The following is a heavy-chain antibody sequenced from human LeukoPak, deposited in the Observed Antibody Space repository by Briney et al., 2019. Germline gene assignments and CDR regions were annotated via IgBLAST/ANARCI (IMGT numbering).Heavy chain of an antibody. CDR1: GFTFSGSA. Sequence: PGGSLRLSCAASGFTFSGSAMHWVRQASGKGLEWVGRTRSKANSYATAYAASVKGRSTISRDDSKNTAYLQMNSLKTEDTAMYYCTKPLYYYDSSGYYYWGQGTLVTVSS. CDR2: TRSKANSYAT. J-gene: IGHJ4*02. CDR3: TKPLYYYDSSGYYY. D-gene: IGHD3-22*01. V-gene: IGHV3-73*01.